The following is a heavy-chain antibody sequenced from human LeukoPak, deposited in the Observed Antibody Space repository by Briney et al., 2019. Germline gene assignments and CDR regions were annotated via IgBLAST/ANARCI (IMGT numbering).Heavy chain of an antibody. Sequence: GASVKVSCKASGYTFTGYYMHWVRQAPGQGLEWMGWINPNSGGTNYAQKFQGRVTMTRDTSISTAYMELCRLRSDDTAVYYCASGYGSGSYQDYYYYYGMDVWGQGTTVTVSS. CDR1: GYTFTGYY. CDR3: ASGYGSGSYQDYYYYYGMDV. CDR2: INPNSGGT. D-gene: IGHD3-10*01. V-gene: IGHV1-2*02. J-gene: IGHJ6*02.